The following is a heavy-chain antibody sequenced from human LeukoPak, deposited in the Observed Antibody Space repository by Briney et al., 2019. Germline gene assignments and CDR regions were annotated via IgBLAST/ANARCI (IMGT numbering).Heavy chain of an antibody. CDR3: AKPYPLYGDYFEYYFDY. V-gene: IGHV3-23*01. D-gene: IGHD4-17*01. J-gene: IGHJ4*02. Sequence: GGSLRLSCAASGFTFSSYAMSWVRQAPGKGLEWVSAISGSGGRTYYADSVKGRFTISRDNSKNTLYLQMNSLRAEDTAVYYCAKPYPLYGDYFEYYFDYWGQGTLVTVSS. CDR2: ISGSGGRT. CDR1: GFTFSSYA.